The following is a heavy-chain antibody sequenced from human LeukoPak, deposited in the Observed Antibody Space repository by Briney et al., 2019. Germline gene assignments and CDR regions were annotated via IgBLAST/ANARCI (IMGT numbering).Heavy chain of an antibody. Sequence: GGSLRLSCAASGFTFSSYAMSWVRQAPGKGLEWVSAISGSGGSTYYADSVKGRFTISRDNSKNTLYLQMNSLRAEDTAVYYCAKREYSSGRSPRPVPYFDYWGQGTLVTVSS. CDR3: AKREYSSGRSPRPVPYFDY. CDR2: ISGSGGST. J-gene: IGHJ4*02. V-gene: IGHV3-23*01. CDR1: GFTFSSYA. D-gene: IGHD6-19*01.